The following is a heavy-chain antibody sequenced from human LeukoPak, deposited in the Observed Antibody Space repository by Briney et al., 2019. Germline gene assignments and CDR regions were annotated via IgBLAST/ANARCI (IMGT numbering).Heavy chain of an antibody. CDR3: ARGGSDTAMAHDY. V-gene: IGHV3-33*01. Sequence: GGSLRLSCAASGFTFSSYGMHWVRQAPGKGLEWVAVIWYDGSNKYYADSVKGRFTISRDNSKNTLYLQVNSLRAEDTAVYFCARGGSDTAMAHDYWGQGTLVTVSS. D-gene: IGHD5-18*01. J-gene: IGHJ4*02. CDR1: GFTFSSYG. CDR2: IWYDGSNK.